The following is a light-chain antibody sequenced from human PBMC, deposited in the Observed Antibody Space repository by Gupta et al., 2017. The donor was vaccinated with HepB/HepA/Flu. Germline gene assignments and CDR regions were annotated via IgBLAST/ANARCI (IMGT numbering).Light chain of an antibody. V-gene: IGKV2-28*01. J-gene: IGKJ4*01. CDR1: QRLLHRNGCHY. CDR3: GQRLPSPIT. CDR2: VGS. Sequence: DIVMTESALSVPVMPGEPASLACRSSQRLLHRNGCHYLDWYRKKPGQSPQLLIYVGSSRACGVPDRFSGSGLGTDFTLKVSRGEAEDVGVYYCGQRLPSPITFGRGTKVEIK.